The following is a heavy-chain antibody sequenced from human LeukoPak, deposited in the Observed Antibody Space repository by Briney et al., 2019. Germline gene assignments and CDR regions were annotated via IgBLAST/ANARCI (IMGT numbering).Heavy chain of an antibody. CDR2: IYHSGST. V-gene: IGHV4-38-2*02. Sequence: SETLSLTCTVSGYSISSGYYWGWIRQPAGKGLEWIGSIYHSGSTYYNPSLKSRVTISVDTSKNQFSLKLSSVTAADTAVYYCAKVSSSSWYDYWGQGTLVTVSS. D-gene: IGHD6-13*01. CDR1: GYSISSGYY. J-gene: IGHJ4*02. CDR3: AKVSSSSWYDY.